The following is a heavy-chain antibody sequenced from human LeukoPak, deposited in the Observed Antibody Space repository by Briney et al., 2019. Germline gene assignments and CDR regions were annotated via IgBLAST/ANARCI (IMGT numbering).Heavy chain of an antibody. CDR1: GFSFSTSP. Sequence: GSLRLSCAASGFSFSTSPMSWVRQPPGKGLEWVSAMNNGPGATFYRDSVRGRFTISRDDSKSTLYLQMNSLGAEDTGTYYCAKTHYDLLDVWGQGTTVTVSS. CDR3: AKTHYDLLDV. CDR2: MNNGPGAT. J-gene: IGHJ6*02. D-gene: IGHD5-12*01. V-gene: IGHV3-23*01.